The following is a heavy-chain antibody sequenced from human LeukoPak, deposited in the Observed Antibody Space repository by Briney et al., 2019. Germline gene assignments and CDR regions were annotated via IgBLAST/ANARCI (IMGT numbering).Heavy chain of an antibody. CDR1: GGSISSSSYY. CDR2: IYYSGST. Sequence: SETLSLTCTVSGGSISSSSYYWGWIRQPPGKGLEWIGSIYYSGSTYYNPSLKSRVTISVDTSKNQFSLKLSSVTAADTAVYYCARGIVVVPARVFDPWGQGTLVTVSS. J-gene: IGHJ5*02. CDR3: ARGIVVVPARVFDP. D-gene: IGHD2-2*01. V-gene: IGHV4-39*07.